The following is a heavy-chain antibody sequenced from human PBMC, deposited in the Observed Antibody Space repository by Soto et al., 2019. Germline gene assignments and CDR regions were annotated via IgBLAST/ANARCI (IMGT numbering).Heavy chain of an antibody. D-gene: IGHD6-19*01. CDR1: VGSICSSSEY. J-gene: IGHJ3*02. CDR3: ARHWEGYRSAWRNTNSFDI. CDR2: IYYSGST. Sequence: SETLSLTCTFSVGSICSSSEYWGWIRQPPGKGGEWIGSIYYSGSTYYNPTLKSRVHITVETSRTHLSLTLSPLTADDTAVYYCARHWEGYRSAWRNTNSFDIWGQGTMVTVSS. V-gene: IGHV4-39*01.